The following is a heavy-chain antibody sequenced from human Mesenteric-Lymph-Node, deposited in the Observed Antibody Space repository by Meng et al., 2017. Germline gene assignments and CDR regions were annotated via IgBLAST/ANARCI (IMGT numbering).Heavy chain of an antibody. D-gene: IGHD3-10*01. J-gene: IGHJ4*02. CDR3: ARRRGGSGRDC. CDR2: IYHSGST. CDR1: GGSISSSNYY. V-gene: IGHV4-39*01. Sequence: QLRPQESGPGLVKPSETLSLTCTGSGGSISSSNYYWDWIRQPPGKGLEWIGAIYHSGSTSYNPSLQSRVTMFVDTSKNQFSLMLTSVTATDTAVYYCARRRGGSGRDCWGQGTLVTVSS.